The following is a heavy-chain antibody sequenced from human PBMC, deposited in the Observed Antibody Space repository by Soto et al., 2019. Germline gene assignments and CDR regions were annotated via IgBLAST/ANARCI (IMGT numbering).Heavy chain of an antibody. J-gene: IGHJ4*02. CDR2: ISGSGGNT. D-gene: IGHD3-22*01. CDR1: GFTFSSYA. CDR3: AKSPGMYYYDSSGYYHYDD. V-gene: IGHV3-23*01. Sequence: PGGSLRLSCAASGFTFSSYAMSWVRQSPGRGLEWVSAISGSGGNTDYADSAKGRFTISRDNSKNTLYLQMNSLRVEDTAVYYCAKSPGMYYYDSSGYYHYDDWGQGTLVTVSS.